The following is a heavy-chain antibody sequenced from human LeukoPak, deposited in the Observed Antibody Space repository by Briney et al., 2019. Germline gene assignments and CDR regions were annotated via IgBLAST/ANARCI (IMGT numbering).Heavy chain of an antibody. CDR2: ISSSGGGT. CDR1: GLTFSSYA. Sequence: GGSLRLSCAASGLTFSSYAMGWVRQAPGKGLEWVSAISSSGGGTYYADSVKGRFTISRDNSKNTLHLQMNSLRAEDTAVYYCAKGGLRYFDLWGRGTLVTVSS. J-gene: IGHJ2*01. CDR3: AKGGLRYFDL. V-gene: IGHV3-23*01.